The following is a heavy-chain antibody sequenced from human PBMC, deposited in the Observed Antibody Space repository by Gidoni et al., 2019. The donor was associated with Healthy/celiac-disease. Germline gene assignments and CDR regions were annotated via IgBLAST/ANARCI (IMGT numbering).Heavy chain of an antibody. Sequence: QVQLQQWGAGLLKPSETLSLTCAVYGGSFSGYYWSWIRQPPGKGLEWIGEINHSGSTNYNPSLKSRVTISVDTSKNQFSLKLSSVTAADTAVYYCARTGINLNYYDSSGYHNRNYFDYWGQGTLVTVSS. CDR2: INHSGST. J-gene: IGHJ4*02. D-gene: IGHD3-22*01. CDR3: ARTGINLNYYDSSGYHNRNYFDY. CDR1: GGSFSGYY. V-gene: IGHV4-34*01.